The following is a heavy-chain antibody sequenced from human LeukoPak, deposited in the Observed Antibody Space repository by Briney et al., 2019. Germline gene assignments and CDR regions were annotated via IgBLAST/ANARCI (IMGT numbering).Heavy chain of an antibody. CDR3: ARVNIGVVLGAMRAAAGTRHSDN. V-gene: IGHV4-61*05. CDR1: GGSISSSSYY. J-gene: IGHJ4*02. D-gene: IGHD2-2*01. Sequence: SGTLSLTCTVSGGSISSSSYYWSCLRQPPGKGREWIGYIYYSGSTNYNPSLKSRVTISVDTSKTQFSLKLRSATARDTAVYYCARVNIGVVLGAMRAAAGTRHSDNWGEGSLVSVSS. CDR2: IYYSGST.